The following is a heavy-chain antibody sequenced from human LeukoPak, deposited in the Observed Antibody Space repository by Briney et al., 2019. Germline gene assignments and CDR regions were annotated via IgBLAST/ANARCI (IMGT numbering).Heavy chain of an antibody. D-gene: IGHD1-26*01. CDR2: ISYDGSNK. J-gene: IGHJ4*02. CDR1: GLTFSSYA. V-gene: IGHV3-30-3*01. CDR3: ARDEGSMTHAGY. Sequence: GGSLRLSCAASGLTFSSYAMHWVRQAPGKGLEWVAVISYDGSNKYYADSVKGRFTISRDNSKNTLYLQMNSLRAEDTAVYYCARDEGSMTHAGYWGQGTLVTVSS.